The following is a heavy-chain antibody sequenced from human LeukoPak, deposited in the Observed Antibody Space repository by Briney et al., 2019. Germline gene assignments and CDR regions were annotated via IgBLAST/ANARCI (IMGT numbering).Heavy chain of an antibody. CDR1: GGSISTYY. CDR2: IYYSGST. J-gene: IGHJ3*02. V-gene: IGHV4-59*01. D-gene: IGHD6-19*01. Sequence: PSETLSLTCTVSGGSISTYYWSWIRQPPGKGLEWIGYIYYSGSTNYNPSLKSRVTISVDTSKNQFSLKLSSVTAADTAMYYCARDSSGPPNIWGQGTMVTVSS. CDR3: ARDSSGPPNI.